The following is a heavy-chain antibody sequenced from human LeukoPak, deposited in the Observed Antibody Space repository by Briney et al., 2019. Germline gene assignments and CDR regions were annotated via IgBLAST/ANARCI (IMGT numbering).Heavy chain of an antibody. Sequence: ASVKVSCKASGYTFTSYDINWVRQATGQGLEYMGWMNPNSGNTGYAQKFQDRVTITKDTSITTVYMELSSLRSEDTAVYYCARAPTDYMDVWGKGTTVTVSS. CDR2: MNPNSGNT. V-gene: IGHV1-8*03. CDR3: ARAPTDYMDV. CDR1: GYTFTSYD. J-gene: IGHJ6*03.